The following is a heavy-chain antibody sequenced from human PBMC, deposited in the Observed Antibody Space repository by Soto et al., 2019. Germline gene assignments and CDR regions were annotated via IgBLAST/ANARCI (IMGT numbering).Heavy chain of an antibody. CDR3: ARGAGFDTITIFGVVMREGYYYYMDV. CDR2: MNPNSGNT. Sequence: ASVKVSCKASGYTFTSYDINWVRQATGQGLEWMGWMNPNSGNTGYAQKFQGRVTMTRNTSISTAYMELSSLRSEDTAVYYCARGAGFDTITIFGVVMREGYYYYMDVWGKGTTVTVSS. J-gene: IGHJ6*03. V-gene: IGHV1-8*01. CDR1: GYTFTSYD. D-gene: IGHD3-3*01.